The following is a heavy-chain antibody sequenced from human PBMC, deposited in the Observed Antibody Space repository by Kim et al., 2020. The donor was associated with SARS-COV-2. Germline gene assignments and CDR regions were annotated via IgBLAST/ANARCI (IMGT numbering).Heavy chain of an antibody. CDR1: GFTFSSYW. CDR2: INSDGSST. Sequence: GGSLRLSCAASGFTFSSYWMHWVRQAPGKGLVLVSRINSDGSSTSYADSVKGRFTISRNNAKNTLYLQMNSLRAEDTAVYYCARDGSSSWPLDYWGQETLVTVSS. J-gene: IGHJ4*02. CDR3: ARDGSSSWPLDY. V-gene: IGHV3-74*01. D-gene: IGHD6-13*01.